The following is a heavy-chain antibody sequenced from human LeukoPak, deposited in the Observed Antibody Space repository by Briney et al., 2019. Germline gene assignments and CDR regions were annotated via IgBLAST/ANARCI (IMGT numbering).Heavy chain of an antibody. J-gene: IGHJ4*02. CDR3: ARRNYYGSGSLMGRLDY. V-gene: IGHV4-59*12. CDR1: GGSISSYY. Sequence: SETMSLTCTVSGGSISSYYWSWIRQPPGKGLEWIGYIYYSGSTNYNPSLKSRVTISVDTSKNQFSLKLSSVTAADTAVYYCARRNYYGSGSLMGRLDYWGQGTLVTVSS. D-gene: IGHD3-10*01. CDR2: IYYSGST.